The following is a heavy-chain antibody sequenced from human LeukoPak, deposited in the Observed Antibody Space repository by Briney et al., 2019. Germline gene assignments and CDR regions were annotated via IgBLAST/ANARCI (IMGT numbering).Heavy chain of an antibody. CDR1: GFPFNMFA. V-gene: IGHV3-23*01. J-gene: IGHJ4*02. CDR3: AKEQRIRHCSEGVCIEGYYFDY. CDR2: LSRGGETS. Sequence: GGSLRLSCTGSGFPFNMFAMNWGRQAPGEGLEWVSGLSRGGETSKYADSVKGGFTGSREASKNMVFLQMNDPRPEDTAVYYCAKEQRIRHCSEGVCIEGYYFDYWGQGSLVTVSS. D-gene: IGHD2-8*01.